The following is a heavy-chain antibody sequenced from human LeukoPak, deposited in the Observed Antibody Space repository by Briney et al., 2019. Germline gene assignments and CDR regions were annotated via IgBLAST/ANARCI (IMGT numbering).Heavy chain of an antibody. D-gene: IGHD4-17*01. J-gene: IGHJ5*02. CDR1: GFTLSSYS. CDR2: ISSSSSYI. Sequence: GGSLSLSCAASGFTLSSYSMNWVRQAPGKGLEWVSSISSSSSYIYYADSVKGRFTISRDNAKNSLYLQMNSLRAEDTAVYYCARDNRHGDYNWFDPWGQGTLVTVSS. V-gene: IGHV3-21*04. CDR3: ARDNRHGDYNWFDP.